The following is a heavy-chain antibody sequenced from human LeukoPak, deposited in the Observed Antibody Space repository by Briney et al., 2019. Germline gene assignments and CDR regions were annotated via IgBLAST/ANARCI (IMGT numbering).Heavy chain of an antibody. CDR3: ARDAGYDRFDY. CDR1: GFTFSRSW. CDR2: INEDGSTQ. J-gene: IGHJ4*02. V-gene: IGHV3-7*05. Sequence: GGSLRLSCADSGFTFSRSWMTWVRQAPGKGLEWVANINEDGSTQNYVDSVRGRFTISRDNPKSTLYLEMNSLRAEDAAVYYCARDAGYDRFDYWGQGTLVTVSS. D-gene: IGHD3-22*01.